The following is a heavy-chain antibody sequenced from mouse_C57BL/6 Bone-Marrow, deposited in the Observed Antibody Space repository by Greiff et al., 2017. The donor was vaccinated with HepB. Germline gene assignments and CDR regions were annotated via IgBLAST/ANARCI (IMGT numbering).Heavy chain of an antibody. J-gene: IGHJ2*01. D-gene: IGHD3-3*01. CDR3: ARDGGLDY. V-gene: IGHV5-4*01. CDR2: ISDGGSYT. CDR1: GFTFSSYA. Sequence: EVKLMESGGGLVKPGGSLKLSCAASGFTFSSYAMSWVRQTPEKRLEWVATISDGGSYTYYPDNVKGRFTISRDNAKNNLYLQMSHLKSEDTAMYYCARDGGLDYRGQGTTLTVSS.